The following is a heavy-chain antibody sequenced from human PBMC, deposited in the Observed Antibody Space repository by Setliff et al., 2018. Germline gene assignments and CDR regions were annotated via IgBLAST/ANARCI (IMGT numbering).Heavy chain of an antibody. V-gene: IGHV1-69*06. D-gene: IGHD3-3*01. CDR3: ARGTLDLNWSGYYTGWFDP. CDR2: IIPIFGTA. CDR1: GGTFSSYA. J-gene: IGHJ5*02. Sequence: ASVKVSCKASGGTFSSYAISWVRQAPGQGLEWMGRIIPIFGTANYAQKFQGRVTITADKSTSTAYMELSSLRSEDTAVYYCARGTLDLNWSGYYTGWFDPWGQGTQVTVSS.